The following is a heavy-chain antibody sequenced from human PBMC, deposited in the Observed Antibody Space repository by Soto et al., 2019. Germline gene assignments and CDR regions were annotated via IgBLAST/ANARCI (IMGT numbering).Heavy chain of an antibody. Sequence: SETLSLTCTVSGDSISIGDYYWSWIRQPPGKGLEWIGYIYYSGNTYYNPSLKSRITISVDMSKNQFSLKLSSVTAADTAVYYCARAVDSGGFPDAFDIWGQGTMVTVSS. V-gene: IGHV4-30-4*01. CDR3: ARAVDSGGFPDAFDI. CDR2: IYYSGNT. CDR1: GDSISIGDYY. J-gene: IGHJ3*02. D-gene: IGHD3-22*01.